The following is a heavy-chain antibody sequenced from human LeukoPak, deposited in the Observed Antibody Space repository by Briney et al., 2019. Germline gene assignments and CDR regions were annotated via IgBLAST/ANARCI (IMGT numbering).Heavy chain of an antibody. V-gene: IGHV3-23*01. J-gene: IGHJ4*02. CDR1: GFTVSRFA. Sequence: PGGSLRLSCAASGFTVSRFAMSWVRQAPGKGLVWLASITNNAGKTYYADSVRGRFTISRDTSTNTVYVEMNNLRVEDTAIYYCAKDHPGYGWPAFDYWGQGTPVTVSS. CDR3: AKDHPGYGWPAFDY. CDR2: ITNNAGKT. D-gene: IGHD5-18*01.